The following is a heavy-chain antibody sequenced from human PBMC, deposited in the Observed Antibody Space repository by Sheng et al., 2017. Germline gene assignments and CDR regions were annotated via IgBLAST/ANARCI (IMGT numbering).Heavy chain of an antibody. CDR3: ARDGRPGFYYYYGMDV. J-gene: IGHJ6*02. D-gene: IGHD2-2*01. CDR2: IWYDGSNK. CDR1: GFTFSSYG. V-gene: IGHV3-33*01. Sequence: QVQLVESGGGVVQPGRSLRLSCAASGFTFSSYGMHWVRQAPGKGLEWVAVIWYDGSNKYYADSVKGRFTISRDNSKNTLYLQMNSLRAEDTAVYYCARDGRPGFYYYYGMDVWGQGTTVT.